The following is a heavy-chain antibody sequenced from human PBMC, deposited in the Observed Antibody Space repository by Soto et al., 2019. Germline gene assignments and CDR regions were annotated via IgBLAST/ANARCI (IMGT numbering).Heavy chain of an antibody. CDR3: GRVNLDYVTGMDV. Sequence: QVQLQESGPGLVKPSQTLSLTCTVSGGPITNYWSWIRQHPGKGLEWIGYIYDSGSTYYNPSLKSRVTMSLDTSTNQLSLKLTSVTAADTAVYYCGRVNLDYVTGMDVWGQGPTVTVSS. J-gene: IGHJ6*02. D-gene: IGHD4-17*01. CDR1: GGPITNY. CDR2: IYDSGST. V-gene: IGHV4-31*03.